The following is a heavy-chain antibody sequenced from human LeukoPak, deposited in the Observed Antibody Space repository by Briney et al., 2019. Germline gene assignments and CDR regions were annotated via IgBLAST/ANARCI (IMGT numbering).Heavy chain of an antibody. CDR1: GFTFSGYY. Sequence: PGGSLRLSCAASGFTFSGYYMSWIRQAPGKGLEWVSYISSSGSTIYYADSVKGRFTISRDNAKNSLYLQMNSLRAEDTAVYYCARAPPITMIVVDTLDYWGQGTLVTVSS. V-gene: IGHV3-11*01. J-gene: IGHJ4*02. D-gene: IGHD3-22*01. CDR3: ARAPPITMIVVDTLDY. CDR2: ISSSGSTI.